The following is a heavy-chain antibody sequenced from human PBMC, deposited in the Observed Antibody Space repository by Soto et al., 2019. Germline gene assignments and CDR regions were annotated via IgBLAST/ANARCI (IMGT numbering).Heavy chain of an antibody. CDR2: IYYSGST. V-gene: IGHV4-61*01. CDR1: GGSVSSGRYY. CDR3: AISGYYDSSGPWPPDY. Sequence: SSETLSLTCTVSGGSVSSGRYYWSWIRQPPGKGLEWIGYIYYSGSTNYNPSLKSRVTISVDTSKNQSSLKLSSVTAADTAVYYCAISGYYDSSGPWPPDYWGQGTLVTVSS. D-gene: IGHD3-22*01. J-gene: IGHJ4*02.